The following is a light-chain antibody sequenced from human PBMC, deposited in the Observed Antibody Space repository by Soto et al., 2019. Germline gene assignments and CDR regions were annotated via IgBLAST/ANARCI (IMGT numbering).Light chain of an antibody. V-gene: IGKV1-9*01. CDR3: QQSYRTPLT. J-gene: IGKJ4*01. CDR2: AAY. Sequence: DIQLTQSPSFLSASVGDRVTITCRASQDVSDYLAWYQHAPGKAPNLLIYAAYTLQSGVPSRFSGSGSGADFTLTISSLQPEDFAIYYCQQSYRTPLTFGGGTKVDIK. CDR1: QDVSDY.